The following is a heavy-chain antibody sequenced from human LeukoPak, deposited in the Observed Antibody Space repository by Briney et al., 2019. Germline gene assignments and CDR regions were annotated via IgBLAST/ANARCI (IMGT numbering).Heavy chain of an antibody. CDR1: GXTFSSYG. J-gene: IGHJ4*02. CDR3: AKDTFPLIRYNWIPFDY. V-gene: IGHV3-30*18. D-gene: IGHD1-20*01. Sequence: GGSLRLSCAASGXTFSSYGMHWVRQAPGKGREWVAVISYDGSNKYYADSVKGRFTISRDNSKNTLYLQMNSLRAEDTAVYYCAKDTFPLIRYNWIPFDYWGQGTLVTVSS. CDR2: ISYDGSNK.